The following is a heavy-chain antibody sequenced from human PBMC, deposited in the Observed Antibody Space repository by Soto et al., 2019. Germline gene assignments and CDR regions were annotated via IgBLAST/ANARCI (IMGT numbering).Heavy chain of an antibody. CDR3: ATALKVKALEQWPPFDY. V-gene: IGHV3-33*01. J-gene: IGHJ4*02. CDR2: IWYDGSNK. Sequence: PGGSLRLSCAASGFTFSSYGMHWVRQAPGKGLEWVAVIWYDGSNKYYADSVKGRFTISRDNSKNTLYLQMNSLRAEDTAVYYCATALKVKALEQWPPFDYWGQGTLVTVSS. D-gene: IGHD6-19*01. CDR1: GFTFSSYG.